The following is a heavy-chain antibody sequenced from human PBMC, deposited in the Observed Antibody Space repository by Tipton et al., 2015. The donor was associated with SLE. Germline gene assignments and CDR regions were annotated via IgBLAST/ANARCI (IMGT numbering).Heavy chain of an antibody. CDR3: ARVGCSGGSCYLPFDY. D-gene: IGHD2-15*01. CDR1: GFTVSSNY. CDR2: IYSGGST. Sequence: SLRLSCAASGFTVSSNYMSWVRQAPGKGLEWVSVIYSGGSTYYADSVKGRFTISRDNSKNTLYLQMNSLRAEDTAVYYCARVGCSGGSCYLPFDYWGQGTLVTVSS. V-gene: IGHV3-66*01. J-gene: IGHJ4*02.